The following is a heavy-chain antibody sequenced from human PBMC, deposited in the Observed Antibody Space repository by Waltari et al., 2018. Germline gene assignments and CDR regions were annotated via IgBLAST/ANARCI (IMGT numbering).Heavy chain of an antibody. Sequence: EVQLVESGGGLVQPGGSLRLSCAASGFTFSSCEMNWVRQAPGKGLEWVSYISSSGSTIYYADSVKGRFTISRDNAKNSLYLQMNSLRAEDTAVYYCASALRHLRDDYWGQGTLVTVSS. CDR2: ISSSGSTI. CDR3: ASALRHLRDDY. D-gene: IGHD4-17*01. CDR1: GFTFSSCE. J-gene: IGHJ4*02. V-gene: IGHV3-48*03.